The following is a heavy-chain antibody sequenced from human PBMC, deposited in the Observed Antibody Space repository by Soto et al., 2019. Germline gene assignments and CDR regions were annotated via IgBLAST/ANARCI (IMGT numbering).Heavy chain of an antibody. CDR1: GFTFSSYS. D-gene: IGHD2-2*01. CDR3: ARDEIVVVPADVGPHNYYYGMDV. Sequence: GGSLRLSCAASGFTFSSYSMNWVRQAPGKGLEWVSYISSSSSTIYYADSVKGRFTISRDNAKNSLYLQMNSLRDEDTAVYYCARDEIVVVPADVGPHNYYYGMDVWGQGTTVTVSS. V-gene: IGHV3-48*02. J-gene: IGHJ6*02. CDR2: ISSSSSTI.